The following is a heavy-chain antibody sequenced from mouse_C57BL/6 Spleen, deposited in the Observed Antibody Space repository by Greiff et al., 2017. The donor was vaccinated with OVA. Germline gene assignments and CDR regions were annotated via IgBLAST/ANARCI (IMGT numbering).Heavy chain of an antibody. Sequence: QVQLQQPGAELVRPGSSVMLSCTASGYTFTSYWLDWVKQRPGQGLEWIGNIYHSDSEPHYHQKSKDKATLPVAKSSSTADLHLSSLTSEDSAIYYCARSEYCGSSPEGFAYWGQGTLVTVSA. CDR3: ARSEYCGSSPEGFAY. V-gene: IGHV1-61*01. D-gene: IGHD1-1*01. J-gene: IGHJ3*01. CDR1: GYTFTSYW. CDR2: IYHSDSEP.